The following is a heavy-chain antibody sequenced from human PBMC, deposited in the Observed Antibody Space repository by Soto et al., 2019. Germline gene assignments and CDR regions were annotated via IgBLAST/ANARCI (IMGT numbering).Heavy chain of an antibody. V-gene: IGHV4-59*01. CDR1: GGSISSYY. CDR3: GRSMVRGGLYYFDY. Sequence: SETLSLTCTVSGGSISSYYWSWIRQPPGKGLEWIGYIYYSGSTNYNPSLKSRVTISVDTSKNQFSLKLSSVTAADTAVYYCGRSMVRGGLYYFDYWGQGTRVTVSS. CDR2: IYYSGST. J-gene: IGHJ4*02. D-gene: IGHD3-10*01.